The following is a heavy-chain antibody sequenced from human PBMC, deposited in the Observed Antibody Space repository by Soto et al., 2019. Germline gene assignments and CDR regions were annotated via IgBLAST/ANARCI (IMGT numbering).Heavy chain of an antibody. CDR1: GYSLRSNY. Sequence: SVKVSCKASGYSLRSNYIHWVREAPVQGLEWLGWINPNSSGTVYAQKFQGRVTMTRGTSLTTVYMQLNRLTGDDTAVYYCARDLIVDGPDNYAMDVWGQGTTVTVSS. D-gene: IGHD3-22*01. J-gene: IGHJ6*02. V-gene: IGHV1-2*02. CDR2: INPNSSGT. CDR3: ARDLIVDGPDNYAMDV.